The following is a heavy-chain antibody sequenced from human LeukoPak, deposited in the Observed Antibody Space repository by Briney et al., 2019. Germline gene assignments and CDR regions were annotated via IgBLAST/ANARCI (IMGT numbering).Heavy chain of an antibody. CDR3: ARLGRVTGWYSVY. D-gene: IGHD1-26*01. J-gene: IGHJ4*02. CDR1: GFNFRDYG. CDR2: IGSDGSGT. Sequence: GGSLRLSCAASGFNFRDYGMHWVRQAPGKGLVWVSRIGSDGSGTKYADSVKGRFTVYRGNAKTTLYLEMNSLRVEDTAVYYCARLGRVTGWYSVYWGQGAMVTVAS. V-gene: IGHV3-74*03.